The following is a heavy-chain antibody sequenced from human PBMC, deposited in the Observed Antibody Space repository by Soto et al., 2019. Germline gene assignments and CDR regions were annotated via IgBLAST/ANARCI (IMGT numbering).Heavy chain of an antibody. CDR3: ARHGYSSSWYPDH. CDR2: AQPGHSDT. Sequence: GESLKISCQVAGYRFSSFWIGWVPQTPGKGLEWMGIAQPGHSDTRYSPAFQGHVTISADESTITAYLQWSSLRASDTAMYFCARHGYSSSWYPDHWGQGTLVTVSS. J-gene: IGHJ4*02. D-gene: IGHD6-13*01. CDR1: GYRFSSFW. V-gene: IGHV5-51*01.